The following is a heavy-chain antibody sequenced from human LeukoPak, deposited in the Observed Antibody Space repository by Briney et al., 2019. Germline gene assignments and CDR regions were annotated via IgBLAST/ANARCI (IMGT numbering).Heavy chain of an antibody. Sequence: GGTLRLSCAASGFTFSSYGMHWVRQAPGKGLEWVAFIRYDGSNKYYADSVKGRFTISRDNSKNTLYLQMNSLRAEDTAVYYCLLANYYDSSGGGSYWGQGTLVTVSS. CDR1: GFTFSSYG. CDR3: LLANYYDSSGGGSY. J-gene: IGHJ4*02. CDR2: IRYDGSNK. V-gene: IGHV3-30*02. D-gene: IGHD3-22*01.